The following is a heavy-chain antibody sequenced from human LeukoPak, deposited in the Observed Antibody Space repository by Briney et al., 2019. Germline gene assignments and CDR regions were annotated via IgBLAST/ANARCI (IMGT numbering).Heavy chain of an antibody. J-gene: IGHJ6*03. Sequence: GGSLRLSCAASGFTFDDYGMSWVRQAPGVGLEWVSAINWNGDSTRYADSVRGRFTISRDNAKNSLYLQMNSLRAEDTAVYYCARYAGSYTYYYYYYYMDVWGKGTTVTISS. CDR3: ARYAGSYTYYYYYYYMDV. D-gene: IGHD3-10*01. V-gene: IGHV3-20*04. CDR1: GFTFDDYG. CDR2: INWNGDST.